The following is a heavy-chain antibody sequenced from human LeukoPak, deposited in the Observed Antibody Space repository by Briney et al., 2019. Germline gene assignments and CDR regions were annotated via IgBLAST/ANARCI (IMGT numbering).Heavy chain of an antibody. V-gene: IGHV3-21*01. D-gene: IGHD2/OR15-2a*01. CDR3: TREGSQWDFLVDY. CDR1: GFTFSSYS. Sequence: PGGSLRLSCAASGFTFSSYSMNWVRQAPGKGLEWVSSITSSGRYIYYADSVKGRFTISRGNSENSLYLQMDSLPAEDTAVYYCTREGSQWDFLVDYWGQGTRVAVSP. CDR2: ITSSGRYI. J-gene: IGHJ4*02.